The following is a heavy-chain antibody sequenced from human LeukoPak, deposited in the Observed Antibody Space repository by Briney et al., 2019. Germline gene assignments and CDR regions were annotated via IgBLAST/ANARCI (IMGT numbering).Heavy chain of an antibody. V-gene: IGHV4-30-2*01. D-gene: IGHD3-3*01. J-gene: IGHJ6*03. CDR1: GGSISSGGYS. CDR2: IYHSGST. Sequence: PSETLSLTCAVSGGSISSGGYSWSWIRQPPGKGLEWIGYIYHSGSTYYNPSLKSRVTISVDRSKNQFSLKLSSVTAADTAVYYCAREDPYYDFWSGYYYYYMDVWGKGTTVTVSS. CDR3: AREDPYYDFWSGYYYYYMDV.